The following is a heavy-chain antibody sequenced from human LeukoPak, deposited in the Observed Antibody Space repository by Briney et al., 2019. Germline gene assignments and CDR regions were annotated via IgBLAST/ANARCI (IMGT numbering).Heavy chain of an antibody. Sequence: GGSLRLSCAASGFTVSSNYMSRVRQAPGKGLEWVSVIYSGGSTYYADSVKGRFTISRDNSKNTLYLQMNSLRAEDTAVYYCAAVMIYSSGDFSFDYWGQGTLVTVSP. CDR1: GFTVSSNY. D-gene: IGHD6-19*01. CDR3: AAVMIYSSGDFSFDY. J-gene: IGHJ4*02. V-gene: IGHV3-53*01. CDR2: IYSGGST.